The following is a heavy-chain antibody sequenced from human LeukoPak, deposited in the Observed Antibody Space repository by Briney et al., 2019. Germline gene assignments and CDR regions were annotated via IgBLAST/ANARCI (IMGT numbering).Heavy chain of an antibody. D-gene: IGHD6-19*01. Sequence: PSETLSLTCTVSGGSISSYYWSWIRQPAGKGLEWIGRIYTSGSTNYNPSLKCRVTMSVDTSKNQFSQKLSSVTAADTAVYYCARERINSSGWYPVYYYGMDVWGQGTTVTVSS. V-gene: IGHV4-4*07. CDR2: IYTSGST. CDR3: ARERINSSGWYPVYYYGMDV. J-gene: IGHJ6*02. CDR1: GGSISSYY.